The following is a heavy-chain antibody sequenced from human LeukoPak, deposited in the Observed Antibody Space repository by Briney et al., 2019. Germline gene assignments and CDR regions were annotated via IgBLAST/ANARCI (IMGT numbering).Heavy chain of an antibody. CDR1: GGSMNSGFYY. V-gene: IGHV4-61*02. J-gene: IGHJ4*02. CDR2: ISPSGSI. Sequence: PSETLSLTCTVSGGSMNSGFYYWSWIRQPAGKGLEWIGRISPSGSINYNPSLKSRVTMSVDTSKNQFSLKLSSVTAADTAVYYCARSSAPSDQFDYWGQGTLVTVSS. CDR3: ARSSAPSDQFDY. D-gene: IGHD2-21*02.